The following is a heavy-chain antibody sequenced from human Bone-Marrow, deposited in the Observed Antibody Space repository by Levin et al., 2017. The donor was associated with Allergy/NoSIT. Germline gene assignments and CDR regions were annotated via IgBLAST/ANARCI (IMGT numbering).Heavy chain of an antibody. D-gene: IGHD1-26*01. Sequence: PGGSLRLSCVASGFTVSDYYMTWVRQAPGKGLEWISVFYNSGITYYTDSVKGRFTISRDNTKNTLYLQMYTLRVEDTAVYYCARAPRGRTSIGGATAHYYVGMDVWGQGTTVTVSS. CDR3: ARAPRGRTSIGGATAHYYVGMDV. V-gene: IGHV3-53*01. CDR1: GFTVSDYY. J-gene: IGHJ6*02. CDR2: FYNSGIT.